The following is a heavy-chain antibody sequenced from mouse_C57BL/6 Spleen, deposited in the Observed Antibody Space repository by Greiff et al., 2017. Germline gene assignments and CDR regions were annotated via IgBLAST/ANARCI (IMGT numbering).Heavy chain of an antibody. V-gene: IGHV5-4*01. Sequence: DVKLVESGGGLVKPGGSLKLSCAASGFTFSSYAMSWVRQTPEKRLEWVATISDGGSYTYYPDNVKGRFTISRDNAKNNLYLQMSHLKSEDTAMYYCAREEGNYGYFDVWGTGTTVTVSS. D-gene: IGHD2-1*01. CDR2: ISDGGSYT. CDR1: GFTFSSYA. J-gene: IGHJ1*03. CDR3: AREEGNYGYFDV.